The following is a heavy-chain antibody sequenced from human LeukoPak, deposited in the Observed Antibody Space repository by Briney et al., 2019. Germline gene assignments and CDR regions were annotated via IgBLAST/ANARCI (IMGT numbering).Heavy chain of an antibody. Sequence: PGGSLRLSCVASGLSVRGSYMSWVRQAPGKGLEWVSVIYSGDRTCYADSVKGRFTISRDTSKNTLYLQMNNLGADDTAMYYCTRDLTGTTWPENEFWVQGTLVTISS. CDR3: TRDLTGTTWPENEF. D-gene: IGHD1-14*01. CDR1: GLSVRGSY. J-gene: IGHJ4*02. CDR2: IYSGDRT. V-gene: IGHV3-53*01.